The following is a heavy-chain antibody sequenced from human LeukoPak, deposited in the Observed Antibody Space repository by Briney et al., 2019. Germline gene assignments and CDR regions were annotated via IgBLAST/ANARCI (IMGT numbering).Heavy chain of an antibody. D-gene: IGHD6-13*01. CDR2: IYYSGST. V-gene: IGHV4-39*01. Sequence: PSETLSLTCTVSGGSISSSSYYWGWIRQPPGKGLEWIGSIYYSGSTYYNPSLKSRVTISVDTSKNQFSLKLSSVTAADTAVYYCARTYSSSWSDWNWGQGTLVTVSS. CDR3: ARTYSSSWSDWN. J-gene: IGHJ4*02. CDR1: GGSISSSSYY.